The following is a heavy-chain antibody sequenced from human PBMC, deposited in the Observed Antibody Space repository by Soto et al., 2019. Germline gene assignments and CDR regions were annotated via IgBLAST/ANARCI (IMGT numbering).Heavy chain of an antibody. CDR2: IGAYNGNT. J-gene: IGHJ4*02. Sequence: QVQLVQSGAEVKKPGASVKVSCKASGSTFTNYGITWVRQAPGQGLEWMGWIGAYNGNTNYPQSIQGRGTMSADTSTNTAYMELRSRRSADKAVYFCSRGVTGGLNDYWGQGTLVTVSS. CDR3: SRGVTGGLNDY. CDR1: GSTFTNYG. D-gene: IGHD3-16*01. V-gene: IGHV1-18*01.